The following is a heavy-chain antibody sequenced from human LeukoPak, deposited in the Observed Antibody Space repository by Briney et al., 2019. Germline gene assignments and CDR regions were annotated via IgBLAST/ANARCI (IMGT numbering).Heavy chain of an antibody. CDR1: GGTFSSYA. D-gene: IGHD4-17*01. CDR2: IIPIFGTA. J-gene: IGHJ4*02. Sequence: SVKVSCKASGGTFSSYAISWVRQAPGQGLEWMGGIIPIFGTANYAQKFQGRVTITADESTSTAYMELSSLRSEDTAVYYCAGRGVGDYLFDYWGQGTLVTVSS. V-gene: IGHV1-69*13. CDR3: AGRGVGDYLFDY.